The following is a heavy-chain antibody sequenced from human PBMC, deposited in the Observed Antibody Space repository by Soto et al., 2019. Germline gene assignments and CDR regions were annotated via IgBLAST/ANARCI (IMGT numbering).Heavy chain of an antibody. CDR1: GYTFTGYY. Sequence: ASVKVSCKASGYTFTGYYMHWVRQAPGQGLEWVGWINPNSGGTNYAQKFQGWVTMTRDTSISTAYMELSRLRSDDTAVYYCARGPYSRDQFYYYYYMDVWGKGTTVTVSS. CDR2: INPNSGGT. J-gene: IGHJ6*03. CDR3: ARGPYSRDQFYYYYYMDV. V-gene: IGHV1-2*04. D-gene: IGHD6-19*01.